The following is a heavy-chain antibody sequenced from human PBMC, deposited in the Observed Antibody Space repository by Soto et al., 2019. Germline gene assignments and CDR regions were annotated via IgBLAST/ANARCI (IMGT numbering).Heavy chain of an antibody. D-gene: IGHD2-15*01. V-gene: IGHV1-69*06. J-gene: IGHJ4*02. Sequence: QVQLVQSGTEVKKPGSSVKVSCKASGGSLSTNPISWVRQAPGQGLEWMGGTGSGTGPGNHAQKFQGRLTFTEDKSTSTVSMELTNLSSEDTAVYYCARRHSGGFYRFVDSWGQGTLVTVSS. CDR1: GGSLSTNP. CDR3: ARRHSGGFYRFVDS. CDR2: TGSGTGPG.